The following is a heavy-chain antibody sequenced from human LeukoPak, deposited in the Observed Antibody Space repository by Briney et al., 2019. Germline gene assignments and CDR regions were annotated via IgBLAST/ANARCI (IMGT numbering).Heavy chain of an antibody. D-gene: IGHD3-3*01. Sequence: GGSLRLSCAASGFTFSSYWMSWVRQAPGKGLEWVANIKQDGSEKYYVDSVKGRFTISRDNAKNSLYLQMNSLRAEDTAVYYCARTHHDFWSGYSFDYWGQGTLVTVSS. CDR1: GFTFSSYW. CDR2: IKQDGSEK. CDR3: ARTHHDFWSGYSFDY. V-gene: IGHV3-7*01. J-gene: IGHJ4*02.